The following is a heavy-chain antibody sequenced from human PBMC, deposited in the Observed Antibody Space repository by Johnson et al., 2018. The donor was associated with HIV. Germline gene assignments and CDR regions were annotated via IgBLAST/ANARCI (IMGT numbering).Heavy chain of an antibody. D-gene: IGHD6-19*01. CDR1: GFTFSSYG. J-gene: IGHJ3*02. Sequence: VQLVESGGGVVQPGRSLRLSCAASGFTFSSYGMHWVRQAPGKGLEWVAVISYDGINKYYADSVKGRFTISRDNSKNTLYLQRNSLRAEDTAVYYCAKVNRMEQWLAGGGAFDIWGQGTMVTVSS. CDR2: ISYDGINK. CDR3: AKVNRMEQWLAGGGAFDI. V-gene: IGHV3-30*18.